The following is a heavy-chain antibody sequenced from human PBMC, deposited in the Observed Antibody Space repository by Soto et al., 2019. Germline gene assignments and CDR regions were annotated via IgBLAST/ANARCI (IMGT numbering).Heavy chain of an antibody. Sequence: SQTLSLTCAVSGGSISSGGYSWSWIRQPPGKGLEWIGYIYHSGSTYYNPSLKSRVTISVDRSKNQFSLKLSSVTAADTAVYYCARSPISGWGPLGDYYYGMDVWGQGTTVTVS. CDR1: GGSISSGGYS. J-gene: IGHJ6*02. V-gene: IGHV4-30-2*01. CDR3: ARSPISGWGPLGDYYYGMDV. D-gene: IGHD6-19*01. CDR2: IYHSGST.